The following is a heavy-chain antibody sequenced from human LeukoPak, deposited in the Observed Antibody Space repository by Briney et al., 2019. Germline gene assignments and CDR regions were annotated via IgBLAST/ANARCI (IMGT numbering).Heavy chain of an antibody. CDR3: AKDIVAAGLFFDY. CDR1: GFTFSSYW. J-gene: IGHJ4*02. D-gene: IGHD5-12*01. V-gene: IGHV3-48*04. Sequence: GGSLRLSCAASGFTFSSYWMSWVRQVPGKGLEWVSYISYSGSTIYYADSVKGRFTISRDDAKNLLYLQMNSLRAEDTAVYYCAKDIVAAGLFFDYWGQGTLVTVSS. CDR2: ISYSGSTI.